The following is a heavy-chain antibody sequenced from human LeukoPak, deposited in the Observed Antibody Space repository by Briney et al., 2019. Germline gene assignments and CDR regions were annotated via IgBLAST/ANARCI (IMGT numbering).Heavy chain of an antibody. CDR3: ARDRYYDSSGPSFDY. D-gene: IGHD3-22*01. Sequence: PSETLSLTCTVSGGSISSYYWSWIRQPAGKGLGWIGRIYTSGSTNYNPSLESRVTIPVDTSKNQFSLKLTSVTAADTAVYYCARDRYYDSSGPSFDYWGQGTLVTVSS. V-gene: IGHV4-4*07. J-gene: IGHJ4*02. CDR2: IYTSGST. CDR1: GGSISSYY.